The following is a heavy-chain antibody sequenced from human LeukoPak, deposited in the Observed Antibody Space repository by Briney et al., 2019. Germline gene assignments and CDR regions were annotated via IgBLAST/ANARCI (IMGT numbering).Heavy chain of an antibody. CDR1: GYTLTELS. D-gene: IGHD3-3*01. V-gene: IGHV1-24*01. CDR2: FDPEDGET. CDR3: ARQYYDFWSATYYYYGMDV. Sequence: ASVKVSCKVSGYTLTELSMHWVRQAPGKGLEWMGGFDPEDGETIYAQKFQGRVTITADESTSTAYMELSSLRSEDTAVYYCARQYYDFWSATYYYYGMDVWGQGTTVTVSS. J-gene: IGHJ6*02.